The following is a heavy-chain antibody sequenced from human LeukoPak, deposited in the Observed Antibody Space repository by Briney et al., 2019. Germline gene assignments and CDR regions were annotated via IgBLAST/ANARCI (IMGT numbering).Heavy chain of an antibody. CDR3: TTGQFLRSTTYYGMDV. J-gene: IGHJ6*02. CDR2: SKADGGTT. V-gene: IGHV3-15*01. CDR1: GFTFSNAW. D-gene: IGHD5-12*01. Sequence: GGSLRLSCAASGFTFSNAWMRSKADGGTTDYAAPVKGRFTISRDDSKNTLYLQMNSLKTEDTALYYCTTGQFLRSTTYYGMDVWGQGTTVTVSS.